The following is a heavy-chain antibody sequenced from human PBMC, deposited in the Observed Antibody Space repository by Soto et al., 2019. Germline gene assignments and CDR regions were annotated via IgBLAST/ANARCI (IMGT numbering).Heavy chain of an antibody. CDR2: NIPIFGKA. V-gene: IGHV1-69*13. J-gene: IGHJ6*02. Sequence: SVKVSCKASGGPFSSYAISWVRQAPGQGLEWMGGNIPIFGKANYAQKFQGRGTITEDESTSTAYMELSSMRSEDTAVYYCAREGGLVVGATYYNYYGMDVWGQGTTVTVSS. CDR3: AREGGLVVGATYYNYYGMDV. D-gene: IGHD1-26*01. CDR1: GGPFSSYA.